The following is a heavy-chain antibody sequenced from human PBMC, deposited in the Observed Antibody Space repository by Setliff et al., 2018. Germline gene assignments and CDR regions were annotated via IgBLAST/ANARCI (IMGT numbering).Heavy chain of an antibody. CDR1: GHSISSGYI. D-gene: IGHD2-21*02. Sequence: PSETLSLTCTVSGHSISSGYIWSWIRQPPGKGLEWVGNIGHTGSINYNPSLKSRLTISRDTSKNQVSLKLNSVTATDTAVYYCARDLGHGGDSDYWGQGILVTVS. J-gene: IGHJ4*02. CDR3: ARDLGHGGDSDY. CDR2: IGHTGSI. V-gene: IGHV4-38-2*02.